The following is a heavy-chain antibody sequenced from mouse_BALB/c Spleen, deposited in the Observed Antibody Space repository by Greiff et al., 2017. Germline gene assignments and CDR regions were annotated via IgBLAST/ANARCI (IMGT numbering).Heavy chain of an antibody. Sequence: EVQLVESGGGLVKPGGSLKLSCAASGFTFSDYYMYWVRQTPEKRLEWVATISDGGSYTYYPDSVKGRFTISRDNAKNNLYLQMSSLKSEDTAMYYCARDGGRGFDYWGQGTTLTVSS. CDR3: ARDGGRGFDY. V-gene: IGHV5-4*02. J-gene: IGHJ2*01. CDR2: ISDGGSYT. CDR1: GFTFSDYY.